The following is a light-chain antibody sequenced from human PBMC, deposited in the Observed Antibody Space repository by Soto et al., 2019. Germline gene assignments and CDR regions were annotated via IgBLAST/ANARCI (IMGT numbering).Light chain of an antibody. CDR2: DAS. V-gene: IGKV3-15*01. CDR1: QSASSN. CDR3: QQYNVGPLT. Sequence: EIVMTQSPATLSVSPGERATLSCRASQSASSNLAWYQQKPAQTPKLLIYDASTRDTANPARYSGSGAETEFTSTISSLLSEDYAVYYCQQYNVGPLTVGGGTKLEF. J-gene: IGKJ4*01.